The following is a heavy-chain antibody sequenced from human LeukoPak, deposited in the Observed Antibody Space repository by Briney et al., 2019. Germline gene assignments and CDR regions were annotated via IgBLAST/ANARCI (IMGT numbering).Heavy chain of an antibody. D-gene: IGHD3-10*01. Sequence: SETLSLTCTVSGGSISSGGYYWSWLRQHPGKGLEWIGYIYYSGSTYYNPSLKSRVIISVDTSKNQFSLKLSSATAADTAVYYCARTRRITMVRGGILFDPWGQGTLVTVSS. J-gene: IGHJ5*02. CDR2: IYYSGST. CDR1: GGSISSGGYY. CDR3: ARTRRITMVRGGILFDP. V-gene: IGHV4-31*03.